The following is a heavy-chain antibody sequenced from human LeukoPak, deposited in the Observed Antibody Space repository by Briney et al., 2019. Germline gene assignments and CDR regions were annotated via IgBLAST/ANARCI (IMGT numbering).Heavy chain of an antibody. CDR1: GFTFSDFA. J-gene: IGHJ4*02. V-gene: IGHV3-23*01. D-gene: IGHD5-12*01. CDR3: AKDGLRGYGFDY. Sequence: PGGSLRLSCAASGFTFSDFAMSWVRQAPGKGLEWVSRISNAAGTTNYADSVKGRFTISRDNFKNTVFLQMNNLRAADTATYFCAKDGLRGYGFDYWGQGILVTVSS. CDR2: ISNAAGTT.